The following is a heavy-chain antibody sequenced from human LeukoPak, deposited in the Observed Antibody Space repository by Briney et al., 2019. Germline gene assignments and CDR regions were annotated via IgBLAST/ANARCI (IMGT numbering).Heavy chain of an antibody. Sequence: GGSLRLSCAASGFTVSSNYMSWVRQAPGKGLEWVSVIYSGGSTYYADSVKGRFTISRDNSKNTLYLQMNSLRAEDTAVYYCARAAGGSYFRKSYYFDYWGQGTLVTVSS. CDR3: ARAAGGSYFRKSYYFDY. CDR2: IYSGGST. V-gene: IGHV3-66*01. CDR1: GFTVSSNY. J-gene: IGHJ4*02. D-gene: IGHD1-26*01.